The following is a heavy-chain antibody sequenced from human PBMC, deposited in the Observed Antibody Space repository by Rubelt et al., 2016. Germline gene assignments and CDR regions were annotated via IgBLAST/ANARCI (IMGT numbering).Heavy chain of an antibody. Sequence: EVQLVESGGGLVQPGGSLRLSCAASGSSFSTSWMHWVRQVPGKGLVWVSRINSDGCSTTYADSVEGRFTISRDNARNMVCLQMNSLRVEDTAVYYCARDWYGASDCWGQGALVTVSP. J-gene: IGHJ4*02. CDR2: INSDGCST. CDR1: GSSFSTSW. D-gene: IGHD4/OR15-4a*01. CDR3: ARDWYGASDC. V-gene: IGHV3-74*01.